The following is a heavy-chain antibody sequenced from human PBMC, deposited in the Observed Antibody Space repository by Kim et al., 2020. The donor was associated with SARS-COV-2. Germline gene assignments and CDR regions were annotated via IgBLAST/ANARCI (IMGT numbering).Heavy chain of an antibody. J-gene: IGHJ5*02. CDR3: ARGDPGAYYES. Sequence: DKFYLGSVKGRFTVARDNAKNAGYLQMNSLRSEDTALYYCARGDPGAYYESWGQGTLVTVTS. V-gene: IGHV3-7*01. D-gene: IGHD3-16*01. CDR2: DK.